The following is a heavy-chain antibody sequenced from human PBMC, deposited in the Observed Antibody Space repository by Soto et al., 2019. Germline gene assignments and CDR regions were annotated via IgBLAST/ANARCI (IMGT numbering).Heavy chain of an antibody. CDR3: ARDGRGVSYPDYYGMDV. J-gene: IGHJ6*02. V-gene: IGHV3-48*03. Sequence: SGGSLRLSCVVSGFTFSSYEMNWVRQAPGKGLEWISYISTSSTTIYYADSVKGRFTISRDNAKNLLYLQMNSLRAEDTALYYCARDGRGVSYPDYYGMDVWGQGTTVTVSS. D-gene: IGHD2-15*01. CDR1: GFTFSSYE. CDR2: ISTSSTTI.